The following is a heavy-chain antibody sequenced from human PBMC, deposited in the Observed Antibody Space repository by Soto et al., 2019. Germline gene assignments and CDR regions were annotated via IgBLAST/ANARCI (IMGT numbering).Heavy chain of an antibody. J-gene: IGHJ4*02. D-gene: IGHD6-19*01. CDR1: GFTFSSYG. Sequence: GGSLRLSCAASGFTFSSYGMHWVRQAPGKGLEWVAVISYDGSNKYYADSVKGRFTISRDNSKNTLYLQMNSLRAEDTAVYYCAKNRPFFWYTSGCDLDYWGQGTLVTVSS. CDR2: ISYDGSNK. V-gene: IGHV3-30*18. CDR3: AKNRPFFWYTSGCDLDY.